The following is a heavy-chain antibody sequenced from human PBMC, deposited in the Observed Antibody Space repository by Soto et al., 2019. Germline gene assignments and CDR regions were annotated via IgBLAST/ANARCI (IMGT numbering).Heavy chain of an antibody. CDR3: ARDYGHDCSGGNCYFYF. CDR1: GGTFSTYA. D-gene: IGHD2-15*01. J-gene: IGHJ4*02. CDR2: IIPLFGTA. V-gene: IGHV1-69*01. Sequence: QVQLVQSGAEVKKPGSSVKVSCKASGGTFSTYAINWVRQAPGHGLEWMGGIIPLFGTAKYAQKFQDRVTITADESTRTAHMELRSLRSEDTAVYYCARDYGHDCSGGNCYFYFWGQGTLVSVSS.